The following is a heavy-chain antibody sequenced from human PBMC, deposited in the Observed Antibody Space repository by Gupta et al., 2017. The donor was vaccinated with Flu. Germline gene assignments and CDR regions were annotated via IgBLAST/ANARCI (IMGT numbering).Heavy chain of an antibody. CDR3: ARIPRVATSYYYYYYGMDV. J-gene: IGHJ6*02. CDR1: GFSLSNDRMG. CDR2: IFSNDEE. D-gene: IGHD5-12*01. Sequence: QVTLKESGPVLVKPTDTLTLTCTVSGFSLSNDRMGVSWIRHPPGKALEWLTHIFSNDEESYSTSLKSRLTISKDTSKSQVVLTMTNMDPVDTATDYCARIPRVATSYYYYYYGMDVWGQGTTVTVSS. V-gene: IGHV2-26*01.